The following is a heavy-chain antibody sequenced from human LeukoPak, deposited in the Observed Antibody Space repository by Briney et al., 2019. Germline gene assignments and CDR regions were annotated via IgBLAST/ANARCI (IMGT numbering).Heavy chain of an antibody. V-gene: IGHV3-7*01. CDR2: IKQDGSEK. J-gene: IGHJ6*03. CDR3: ARDLTSAATTPYSGYDAPYYYYYMDV. Sequence: GGSLRLSCAASGFTFSSYWMSWVRQAPGKGLEWAANIKQDGSEKYYVDSVKGRFTISRDNAKNSLYLQMNSLRAEDTAVYYCARDLTSAATTPYSGYDAPYYYYYMDVWGKGTTVTVSS. D-gene: IGHD5-12*01. CDR1: GFTFSSYW.